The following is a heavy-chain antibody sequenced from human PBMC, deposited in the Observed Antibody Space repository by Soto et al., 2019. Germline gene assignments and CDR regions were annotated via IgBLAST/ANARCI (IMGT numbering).Heavy chain of an antibody. D-gene: IGHD5-12*01. Sequence: PSEPLSLTCAVSGGSISSGGYSWSWIRQPPGKGLEWIGYIYHSGSTYYNPSLKSRVTISVDRSKNQFSLKLSSVTAADTAVYYCARVLGYSGYDEGGFEDWGQGTLVSASS. CDR1: GGSISSGGYS. CDR3: ARVLGYSGYDEGGFED. CDR2: IYHSGST. V-gene: IGHV4-30-2*01. J-gene: IGHJ4*02.